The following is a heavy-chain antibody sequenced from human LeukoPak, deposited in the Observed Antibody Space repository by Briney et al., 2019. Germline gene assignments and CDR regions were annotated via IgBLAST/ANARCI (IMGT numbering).Heavy chain of an antibody. V-gene: IGHV1-3*01. Sequence: GASVKVSCKASGYTFTSYAMHWVRQAPGQRLEWMGWINAGNGNTKYSQKFQGRVTITRDTSASTAYMELSSLTSEDTAVYYCARGGSFGLKANLDSWGQGTLVTVSS. D-gene: IGHD3/OR15-3a*01. CDR1: GYTFTSYA. J-gene: IGHJ4*02. CDR3: ARGGSFGLKANLDS. CDR2: INAGNGNT.